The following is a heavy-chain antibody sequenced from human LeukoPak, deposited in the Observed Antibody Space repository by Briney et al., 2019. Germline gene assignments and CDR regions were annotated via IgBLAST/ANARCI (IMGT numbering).Heavy chain of an antibody. CDR3: ARGYSSGWSTGGRWFDS. J-gene: IGHJ5*01. V-gene: IGHV1-2*02. CDR1: GYTFTGYY. CDR2: INPNSGGT. D-gene: IGHD6-19*01. Sequence: ASVKVSCKASGYTFTGYYMHWVRQAPGQGLEWMGWINPNSGGTNYAQKFQGRVTMTRDTSISTAYMELSRLRSDDTAVYYCARGYSSGWSTGGRWFDSWGQGTLVTVSS.